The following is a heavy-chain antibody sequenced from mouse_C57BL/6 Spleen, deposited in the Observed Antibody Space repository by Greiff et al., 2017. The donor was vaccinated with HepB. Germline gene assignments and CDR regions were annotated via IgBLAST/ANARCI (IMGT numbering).Heavy chain of an antibody. CDR2: INPNNGGT. V-gene: IGHV1-22*01. CDR3: ARSVTTVVATDY. D-gene: IGHD1-1*01. CDR1: GYTFTDYN. J-gene: IGHJ2*01. Sequence: EVQLQQSGPELVKPGASVKMSCKASGYTFTDYNMHWVKQSHGKSLEWIGYINPNNGGTSSHQKFKVKATLTVNKSSSTAYMELRSLTSEDSAVYYCARSVTTVVATDYWGQGTTLTVSS.